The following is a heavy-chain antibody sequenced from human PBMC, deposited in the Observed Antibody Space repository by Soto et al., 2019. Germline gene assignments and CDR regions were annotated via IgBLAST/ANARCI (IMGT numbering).Heavy chain of an antibody. J-gene: IGHJ4*02. Sequence: RASVKVSCKASGVTFNRQDMRWVRQAPGQGLEWMGGIIPMFGTPHYAEKFQDRVTITADESTGTAYLELSSLTSEDTAVYYCATSEGRDGCSFDYWGPGTLVTSPQ. D-gene: IGHD6-19*01. CDR3: ATSEGRDGCSFDY. CDR2: IIPMFGTP. CDR1: GVTFNRQD. V-gene: IGHV1-69*13.